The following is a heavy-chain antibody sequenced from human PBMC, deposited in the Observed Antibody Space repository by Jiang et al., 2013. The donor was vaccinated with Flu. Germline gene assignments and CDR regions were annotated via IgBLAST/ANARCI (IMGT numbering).Heavy chain of an antibody. J-gene: IGHJ4*02. CDR3: ARGGRELGPVGGYCSGGSCSLDY. CDR2: IIPIFGTA. CDR1: GGTFSSYA. V-gene: IGHV1-69*01. Sequence: GAEVKKPGSSVKVSCKASGGTFSSYAISWVRQAPGQGLEWMGGIIPIFGTANYAQKFQGRVTITADESTSTAYMELSSLRSEDTAVYYCARGGRELGPVGGYCSGGSCSLDYWAEGTLVTVSS. D-gene: IGHD2-15*01.